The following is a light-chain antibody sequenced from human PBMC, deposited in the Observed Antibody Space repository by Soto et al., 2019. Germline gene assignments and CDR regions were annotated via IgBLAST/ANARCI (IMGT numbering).Light chain of an antibody. CDR3: QQYGSSFT. CDR1: QSVSSSN. J-gene: IGKJ3*01. V-gene: IGKV3-20*01. CDR2: GAS. Sequence: EIVLTQSPGTLSLSPGERATLSCRASQSVSSSNLAWYQQKPGQAPRLLIYGASSRATGIPDRFSGSGSGTDFTLTISRLEPEDFAVYYCQQYGSSFTFGPGTKVDMK.